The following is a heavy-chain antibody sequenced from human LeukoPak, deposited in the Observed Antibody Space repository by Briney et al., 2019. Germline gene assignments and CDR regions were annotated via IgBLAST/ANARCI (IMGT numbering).Heavy chain of an antibody. V-gene: IGHV4-4*07. CDR1: GGSISNYF. CDR3: ARTLYGSGSYYLDY. Sequence: SETLSLTCTVYGGSISNYFWSWIRQPAGKGLEWIGRIYNSGSTNYNPSLKSRVTISVDTSKNQFSLKLSSVTAADTAVYYCARTLYGSGSYYLDYWGQGTLVTVSS. CDR2: IYNSGST. D-gene: IGHD3-10*01. J-gene: IGHJ4*02.